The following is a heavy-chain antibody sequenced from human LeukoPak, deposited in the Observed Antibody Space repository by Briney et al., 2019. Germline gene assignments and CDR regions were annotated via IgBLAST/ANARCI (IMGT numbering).Heavy chain of an antibody. V-gene: IGHV4-39*07. D-gene: IGHD3-3*01. Sequence: PSETLSLTCTVSGGSISSSSYYWGWIRQPPGKGLEWIGSIYYSGSTYYNPSLKSRVTISVDTSKNQFSLKLSSVTAADTAVYYCARGKLRFLEWLLYQQNFGYWGQGTLVTVSS. J-gene: IGHJ4*02. CDR2: IYYSGST. CDR3: ARGKLRFLEWLLYQQNFGY. CDR1: GGSISSSSYY.